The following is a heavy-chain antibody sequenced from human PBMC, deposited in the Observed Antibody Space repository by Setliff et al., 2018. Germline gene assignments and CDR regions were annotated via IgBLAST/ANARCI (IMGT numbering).Heavy chain of an antibody. D-gene: IGHD2-15*01. CDR2: ISAYNGFI. Sequence: ASVKVSCKASGYTFRSYGISWVRQAPGQGLEWLGWISAYNGFIVYAQKFQGRVTMTTDTSTNTAYMELRSLRSDDTAVYYCARERATIVVEPDQAFFHHWGQGTLVTVSS. V-gene: IGHV1-18*01. CDR3: ARERATIVVEPDQAFFHH. CDR1: GYTFRSYG. J-gene: IGHJ1*01.